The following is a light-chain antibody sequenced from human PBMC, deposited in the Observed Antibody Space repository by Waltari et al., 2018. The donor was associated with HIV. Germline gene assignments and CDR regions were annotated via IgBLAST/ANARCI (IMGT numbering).Light chain of an antibody. J-gene: IGKJ2*01. CDR2: DAS. CDR3: QQYDDLEYT. V-gene: IGKV1-33*01. CDR1: QDIKHY. Sequence: DIQMTQSPLSLSVSVGDRVTLTYQASQDIKHYLNWYQQKPGKAPRLLIYDASSLETGVPSRFSGSGSGTHFTLTISSLRPEDTATYYCQQYDDLEYTFGQGTTLEMK.